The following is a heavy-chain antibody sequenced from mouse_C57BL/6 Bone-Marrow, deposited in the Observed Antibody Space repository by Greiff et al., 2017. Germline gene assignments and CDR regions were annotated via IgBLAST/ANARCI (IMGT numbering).Heavy chain of an antibody. V-gene: IGHV1-62-2*01. J-gene: IGHJ3*01. CDR1: GYTFTEYT. D-gene: IGHD2-4*01. Sequence: QVQLQQSGAELVKPGASVKLSCKASGYTFTEYTINWVKQSPVKGLEWIWWIYPGSGSIKYNEKFKDKATLTPDKSSSTVYMQLIRLTSEDSAVFSFARHEGLVDYPAWFAYWGQGTLVTVSA. CDR2: IYPGSGSI. CDR3: ARHEGLVDYPAWFAY.